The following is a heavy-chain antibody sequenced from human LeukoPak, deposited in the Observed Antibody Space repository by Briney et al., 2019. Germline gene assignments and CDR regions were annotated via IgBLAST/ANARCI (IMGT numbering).Heavy chain of an antibody. V-gene: IGHV4-39*01. CDR3: ARRDIAARLNWFDP. Sequence: SETLSLTCTVSGGSTSSSTYYWDWIRQPPGKGLEWIGNIYDSGSTHYNPSLESRVTISLDTSKNQFSLKLSSVTAADTAVYYCARRDIAARLNWFDPWGQGTLVTVSS. J-gene: IGHJ5*02. CDR2: IYDSGST. CDR1: GGSTSSSTYY. D-gene: IGHD6-6*01.